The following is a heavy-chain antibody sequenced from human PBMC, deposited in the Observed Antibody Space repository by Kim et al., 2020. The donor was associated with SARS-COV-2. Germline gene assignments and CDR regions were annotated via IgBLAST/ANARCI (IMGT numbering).Heavy chain of an antibody. J-gene: IGHJ3*02. V-gene: IGHV3-48*02. CDR1: GFTFSDYD. D-gene: IGHD2-15*01. CDR2: ITKSSNTI. Sequence: GGSLRLSCATSGFTFSDYDMNWVRQAPGKGLEWLSFITKSSNTIYYADSAEGRFTISRDNAKNSLFLQMNSLRDEDKALYYCVRDRMGGAFDMWGQGTMVTVSS. CDR3: VRDRMGGAFDM.